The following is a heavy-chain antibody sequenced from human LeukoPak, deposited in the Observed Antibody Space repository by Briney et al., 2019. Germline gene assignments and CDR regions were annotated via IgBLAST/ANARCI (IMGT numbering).Heavy chain of an antibody. J-gene: IGHJ4*02. D-gene: IGHD5-18*01. CDR3: AHRRGRYGPYYFDS. V-gene: IGHV2-5*02. Sequence: ESGPTLVKPTQTLTLTCTFSGFSLSTSGMGVGYIRQPPGKALEWLGIIYWDDDKRYSPSLQSRLTITKDTSKNQVVLTMTNMDPVDTATYYCAHRRGRYGPYYFDSWGQGTLVTVSS. CDR2: IYWDDDK. CDR1: GFSLSTSGMG.